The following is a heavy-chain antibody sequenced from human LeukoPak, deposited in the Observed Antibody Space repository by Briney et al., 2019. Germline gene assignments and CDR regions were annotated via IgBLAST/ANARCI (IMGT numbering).Heavy chain of an antibody. D-gene: IGHD2-2*01. CDR2: ISSSSSYI. J-gene: IGHJ4*02. Sequence: PGGSLRLSCAASGFTFSSYSMNWVRQAPGKGLEWVSSISSSSSYIHYADSVKGRFTISRDNAKNSLYLQMNSLRAEDTAVYYCARAVVPAELDYWGQGTLVTVSS. V-gene: IGHV3-21*01. CDR1: GFTFSSYS. CDR3: ARAVVPAELDY.